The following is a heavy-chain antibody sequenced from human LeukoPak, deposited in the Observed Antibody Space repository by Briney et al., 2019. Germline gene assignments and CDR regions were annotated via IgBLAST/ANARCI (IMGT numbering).Heavy chain of an antibody. Sequence: GASVKVSCKASGYTFTGYYMHWVRQAPGQGLECMGWISTYNDNPNYAQKFQGRVTMTTDTSTSTAYLDLRSLRSDDTAVYFCARLMGPPDYWGQGTRVTVSS. D-gene: IGHD2-8*01. CDR2: ISTYNDNP. CDR1: GYTFTGYY. CDR3: ARLMGPPDY. V-gene: IGHV1-18*04. J-gene: IGHJ4*02.